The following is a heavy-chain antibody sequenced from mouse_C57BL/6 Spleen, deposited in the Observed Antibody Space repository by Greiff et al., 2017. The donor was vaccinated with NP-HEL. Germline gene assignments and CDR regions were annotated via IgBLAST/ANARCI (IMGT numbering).Heavy chain of an antibody. CDR3: ARRDDYDRFAY. Sequence: VKLQQPGAELVRPGTSVKLSCKASGYTFTSYWMHWVKQRPGQGLEWIGVIDPSDSYTNYNQKFKGKATLTVDTSSSTAYMQLSSLTSEDSAVYYCARRDDYDRFAYWGQGTLVTVSA. CDR1: GYTFTSYW. CDR2: IDPSDSYT. D-gene: IGHD2-4*01. J-gene: IGHJ3*01. V-gene: IGHV1-59*01.